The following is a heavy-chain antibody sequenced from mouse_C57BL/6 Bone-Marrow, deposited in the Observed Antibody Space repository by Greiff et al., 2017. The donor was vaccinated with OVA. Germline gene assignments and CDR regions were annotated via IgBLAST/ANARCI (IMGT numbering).Heavy chain of an antibody. CDR1: GYPFASYW. CDR3: ARWPHDGSRRDY. Sequence: QFRLQQPGTALVKPGASVKLSCKASGYPFASYWMLWVEQRPGQGRGWIGNINPSNGGTNYNEQFKSKSTLTVDKSPSTGYMQLSSLRSEDSAVYYCARWPHDGSRRDYWGQGTTLTVSS. J-gene: IGHJ2*01. V-gene: IGHV1-53*01. CDR2: INPSNGGT. D-gene: IGHD2-3*01.